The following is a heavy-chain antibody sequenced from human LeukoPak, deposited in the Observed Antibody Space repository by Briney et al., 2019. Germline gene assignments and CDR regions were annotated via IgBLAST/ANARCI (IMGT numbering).Heavy chain of an antibody. Sequence: SETLSLTCTVSGGSISSYYWSWIRQPAGKGLEWIGRIYTSGSTNYNPSLKSRVTISVDTSKNQFSLKLSSVTAADTAVYYCASSMGRWELRHFQHWGQGTLVTVSS. V-gene: IGHV4-4*07. CDR2: IYTSGST. CDR3: ASSMGRWELRHFQH. D-gene: IGHD1-26*01. J-gene: IGHJ1*01. CDR1: GGSISSYY.